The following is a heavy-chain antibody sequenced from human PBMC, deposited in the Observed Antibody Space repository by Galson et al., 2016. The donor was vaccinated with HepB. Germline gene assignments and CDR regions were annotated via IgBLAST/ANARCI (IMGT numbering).Heavy chain of an antibody. CDR2: IYHSGRS. CDR3: ARVPPATWYGYFAS. Sequence: TLSLTCAVSGDSISSGGYSWSWIRQPPGKGLEWIGYIYHSGRSNYNPSLKSRVTMSVDKSKNNFSLNLNSVTAADTAVYYCARVPPATWYGYFASWGPGTLVTVSS. CDR1: GDSISSGGYS. D-gene: IGHD6-13*01. J-gene: IGHJ4*02. V-gene: IGHV4-30-2*01.